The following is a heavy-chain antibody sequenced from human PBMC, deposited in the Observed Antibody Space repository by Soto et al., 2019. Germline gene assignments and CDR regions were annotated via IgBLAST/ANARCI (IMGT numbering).Heavy chain of an antibody. D-gene: IGHD5-18*01. Sequence: KPSETLSLTCSVSGTSVSNYYWSWIRQPAGKGLEHIGRIYTSGSTSYNPSLKSRVTMSMDTSQTQIYLNLTSVTAADTAVYYCARGGIQLSYAFDYWGPGILVTVSS. J-gene: IGHJ4*02. CDR1: GTSVSNYY. CDR2: IYTSGST. V-gene: IGHV4-4*07. CDR3: ARGGIQLSYAFDY.